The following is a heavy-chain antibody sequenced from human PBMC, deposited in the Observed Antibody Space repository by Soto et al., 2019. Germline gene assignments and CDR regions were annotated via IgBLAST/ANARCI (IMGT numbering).Heavy chain of an antibody. CDR2: IFHDGTA. D-gene: IGHD3-10*01. V-gene: IGHV4-4*02. J-gene: IGHJ4*02. CDR1: GVSISSGNW. Sequence: SETLSLTCAVSGVSISSGNWWTWVRQSPQRGLEYIGEIFHDGTANYYPSFERRVAISVDTSKNQFSLKLTSVTAADTAIYFCARLVYDTRLNYMYFDFWGPGTLVTVSS. CDR3: ARLVYDTRLNYMYFDF.